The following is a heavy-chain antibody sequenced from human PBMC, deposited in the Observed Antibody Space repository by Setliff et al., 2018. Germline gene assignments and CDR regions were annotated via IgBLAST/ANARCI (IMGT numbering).Heavy chain of an antibody. V-gene: IGHV3-7*03. J-gene: IGHJ3*02. D-gene: IGHD3-10*01. CDR2: IKEDGSEK. Sequence: SLRLSCATSGFTFSSHWMSWVRQAPGKGLEWVANIKEDGSEKYYVDSVKGRFTISRDNAKNSLDLQMDSLRAEDTAVYYCARDLMYYYGSGSYYGPYGAFDIWGQGTMVTVSS. CDR3: ARDLMYYYGSGSYYGPYGAFDI. CDR1: GFTFSSHW.